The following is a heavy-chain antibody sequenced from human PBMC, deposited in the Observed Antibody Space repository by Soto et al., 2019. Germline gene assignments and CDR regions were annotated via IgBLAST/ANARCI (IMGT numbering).Heavy chain of an antibody. CDR2: IYYSGST. CDR1: GGSISSYY. V-gene: IGHV4-59*01. Sequence: PSETLSLTCTVSGGSISSYYWSWIRQPPGKGLERIGYIYYSGSTNYNPSLKSRVTISVDTSKNQFSLKLSSVTAADTAVYYCARYSGIAAAGSLSPTFYYYYGMDVWGQGTTVTVSS. J-gene: IGHJ6*02. D-gene: IGHD6-13*01. CDR3: ARYSGIAAAGSLSPTFYYYYGMDV.